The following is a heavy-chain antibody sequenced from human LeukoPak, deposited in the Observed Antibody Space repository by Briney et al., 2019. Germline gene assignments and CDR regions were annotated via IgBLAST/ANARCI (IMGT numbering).Heavy chain of an antibody. CDR1: GFTFSSYG. J-gene: IGHJ6*02. CDR3: AKEYCSGGSCYSTFRGDYYYYGMDV. D-gene: IGHD2-15*01. V-gene: IGHV3-30*18. Sequence: GGSLRLSCAASGFTFSSYGMHWVRQAPGKGLEWVAVISYDGSNKYYADSVKGRFTISRGNSKNTLYLQMNSLRAEDTAVYYCAKEYCSGGSCYSTFRGDYYYYGMDVWGQGTTVTVSS. CDR2: ISYDGSNK.